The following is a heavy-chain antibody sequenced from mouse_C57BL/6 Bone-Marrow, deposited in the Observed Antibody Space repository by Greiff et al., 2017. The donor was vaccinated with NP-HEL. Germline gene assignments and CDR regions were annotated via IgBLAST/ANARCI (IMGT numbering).Heavy chain of an antibody. CDR1: GFTFSSYA. CDR3: ARKFYGSFAY. J-gene: IGHJ3*01. V-gene: IGHV5-4*03. D-gene: IGHD2-2*01. CDR2: ISDGGSYT. Sequence: EVKLVESGGGLVKPGGSLKLSCAASGFTFSSYAMSWVRQTPEKRLEWVATISDGGSYTYYPDNVKGRFTISRDNAKNNLYLQMSHLKSEDTAMYYCARKFYGSFAYWGQGTLVTVSA.